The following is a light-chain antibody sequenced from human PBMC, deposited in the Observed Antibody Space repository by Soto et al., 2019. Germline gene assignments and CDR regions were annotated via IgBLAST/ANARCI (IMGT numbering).Light chain of an antibody. J-gene: IGKJ5*01. CDR2: GEX. CDR3: RQYGSSVSRT. Sequence: IVLTKSPCTLSLSPGERATLSCRASQRFSNNYLAWYRQKPGQAPRLLXXGEXSRATGIPERFSGSGSGTDFTLTISRLEPEDFAVYYCRQYGSSVSRTFGQGTRLEIK. CDR1: QRFSNNY. V-gene: IGKV3-20*01.